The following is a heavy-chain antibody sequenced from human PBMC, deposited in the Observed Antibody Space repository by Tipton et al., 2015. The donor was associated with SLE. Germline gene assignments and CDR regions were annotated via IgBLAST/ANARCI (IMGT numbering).Heavy chain of an antibody. D-gene: IGHD6-13*01. Sequence: TLSLTCTVSGGSISSSSYYWGWIRQPPGKGLEWIGSIYYSGSTYYNPSLKSRVTISVDTSKNQFSLKLSSVTAADTAVYYCAFSYSSSWCYWGQGTLVTVSS. CDR1: GGSISSSSYY. CDR2: IYYSGST. CDR3: AFSYSSSWCY. J-gene: IGHJ4*02. V-gene: IGHV4-39*01.